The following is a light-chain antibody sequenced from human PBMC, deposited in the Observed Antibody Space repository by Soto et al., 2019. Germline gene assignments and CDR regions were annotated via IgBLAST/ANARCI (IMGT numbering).Light chain of an antibody. CDR1: SSNIGNNY. CDR2: DNN. CDR3: GTWDSSLSVLYV. J-gene: IGLJ1*01. V-gene: IGLV1-51*01. Sequence: QSVLTQPPSVSAAPGQKVTISCSGSSSNIGNNYVSWYQQLPGTAPKVLIYDNNKRPSGIPDRFSGSKSGTSATLGITGLQTGDEADYYCGTWDSSLSVLYVFGTGTKVTVL.